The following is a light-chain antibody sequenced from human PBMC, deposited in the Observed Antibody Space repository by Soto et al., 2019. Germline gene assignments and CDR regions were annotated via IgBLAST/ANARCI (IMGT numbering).Light chain of an antibody. CDR3: MQGTHWPIT. Sequence: DVVMTQSPLSLPVTLGQPSSISWRFNQILVHSDGIAYFSWFQQRPGRSPRRLIYKVSNRDSGVPARFSGSGSGTDFALKISRVEAEDVGVYYCMQGTHWPITFGQGTRLEIK. V-gene: IGKV2-30*02. CDR1: QILVHSDGIAY. J-gene: IGKJ5*01. CDR2: KVS.